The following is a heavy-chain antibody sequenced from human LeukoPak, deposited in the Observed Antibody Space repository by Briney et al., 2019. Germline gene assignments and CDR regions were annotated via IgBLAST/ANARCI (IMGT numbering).Heavy chain of an antibody. Sequence: GGSLRLSCAASGFTFSSDNMNWGRQAPGKGLEWVSYITSSSSTIYYADSVKGRFTISRDNAKNSLYLQMNSLRDEDTAVYYCAREYSSSSGSVSDYWGQGTLVTVSS. CDR3: AREYSSSSGSVSDY. CDR2: ITSSSSTI. V-gene: IGHV3-48*02. CDR1: GFTFSSDN. J-gene: IGHJ4*02. D-gene: IGHD6-6*01.